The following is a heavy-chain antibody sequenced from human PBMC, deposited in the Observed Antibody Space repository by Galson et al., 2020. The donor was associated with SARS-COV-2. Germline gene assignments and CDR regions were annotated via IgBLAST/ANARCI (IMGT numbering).Heavy chain of an antibody. CDR1: GDSIVSLLSYY. CDR2: AYYSGCV. Sequence: SETLSITCTVSGDSIVSLLSYYWSWIRQSPGKGLECIAHAYYSGCVLYSPSFASRISIPANTSKNQVSLRLQSVTAADAAVYDCAGDRGPATAGGMDVWGPGTAVTVSS. V-gene: IGHV4-59*01. D-gene: IGHD6-13*01. J-gene: IGHJ6*02. CDR3: AGDRGPATAGGMDV.